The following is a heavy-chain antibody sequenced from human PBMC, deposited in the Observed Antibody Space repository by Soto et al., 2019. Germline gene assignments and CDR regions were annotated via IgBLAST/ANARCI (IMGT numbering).Heavy chain of an antibody. CDR3: ARVRASNAFDI. V-gene: IGHV3-30*04. CDR2: ISYDGSNN. CDR1: GFTFSSYA. D-gene: IGHD1-26*01. Sequence: GESLKISCAASGFTFSSYAMHWVRQAPGKGLEWVSVISYDGSNNYYAVSVKGRFTISRDNSKNTLYLQMNSLRAEDAAVNYCARVRASNAFDIWGQGTMVTVSS. J-gene: IGHJ3*02.